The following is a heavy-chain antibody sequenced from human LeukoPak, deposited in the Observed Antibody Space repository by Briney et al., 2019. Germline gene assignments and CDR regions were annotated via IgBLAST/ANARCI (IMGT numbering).Heavy chain of an antibody. Sequence: ASMKLSCKASGYTFTSFGITWVRQVPGQGLEWMGWISAYNGKRNYAQKFHDRVILTIDTSTNTAYMEMWNLRSDDSAVYYCARDLPFEGLLEWLLEYWGQGTLVTVSS. CDR1: GYTFTSFG. V-gene: IGHV1-18*01. CDR3: ARDLPFEGLLEWLLEY. CDR2: ISAYNGKR. D-gene: IGHD3-3*01. J-gene: IGHJ1*01.